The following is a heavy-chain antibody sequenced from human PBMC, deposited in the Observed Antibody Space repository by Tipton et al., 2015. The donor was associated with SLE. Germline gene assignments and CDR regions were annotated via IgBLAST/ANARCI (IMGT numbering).Heavy chain of an antibody. CDR1: GFSVSMSH. Sequence: SLRLSCAASGFSVSMSHIKWVRQAPGKGLEWVSVHADSVKGRFTISRDISKNTVYLQMNSLRPEDTAAYYCARAPAYLYYAMDVWGQGTTVTVSS. V-gene: IGHV3-66*02. CDR3: ARAPAYLYYAMDV. D-gene: IGHD3-16*01. J-gene: IGHJ6*02.